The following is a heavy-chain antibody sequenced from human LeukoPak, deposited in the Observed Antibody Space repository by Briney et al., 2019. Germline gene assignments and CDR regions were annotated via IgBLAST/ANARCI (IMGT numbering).Heavy chain of an antibody. Sequence: SETLSLTCTVSGGSISSGSYYWSWIRQPAGKGLEWIGRIYTSGYTNYNPSLKSRVTISVDTSKNQFSLKLSSATAADTAVYYCAREQGVLGYWGQGALVTVSS. CDR3: AREQGVLGY. CDR1: GGSISSGSYY. J-gene: IGHJ4*02. V-gene: IGHV4-61*02. D-gene: IGHD6-6*01. CDR2: IYTSGYT.